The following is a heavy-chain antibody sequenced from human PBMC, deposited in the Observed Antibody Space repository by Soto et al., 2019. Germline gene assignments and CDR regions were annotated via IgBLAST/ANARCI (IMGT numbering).Heavy chain of an antibody. CDR3: ARRHEGAFDI. Sequence: EVQLVESGGGLVQPGGSLRLSCAASGFTFSSYSMNWVRQAPGKGLEWVSYISSSGSTIYYADSVKGRFTISRDNAKNSLYLQMNSLRYEDTAVYYCARRHEGAFDIWGQGTMVTVSS. CDR1: GFTFSSYS. V-gene: IGHV3-48*02. J-gene: IGHJ3*02. CDR2: ISSSGSTI.